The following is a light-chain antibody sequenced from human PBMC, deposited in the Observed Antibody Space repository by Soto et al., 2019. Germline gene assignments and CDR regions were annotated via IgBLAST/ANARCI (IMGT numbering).Light chain of an antibody. CDR2: KTS. J-gene: IGKJ4*01. CDR3: QQYKSFSLT. CDR1: QSIDSW. V-gene: IGKV1-5*03. Sequence: DIQMTQSPSTLSASVGDRVTITCRASQSIDSWLAWYQQKPGKAPKLLIYKTSNLESGVPSRFSGSGSGTEFSLTISSLQPDDFATYYCQQYKSFSLTFGGGTRGEVK.